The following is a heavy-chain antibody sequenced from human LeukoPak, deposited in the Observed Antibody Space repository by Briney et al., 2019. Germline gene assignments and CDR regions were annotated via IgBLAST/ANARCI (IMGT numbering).Heavy chain of an antibody. Sequence: SQTLSLTCTVSGGSMSGGGYYWSWIRQYPGKGLEWIGYIHYSGSTYYNPSLKSRVTISVDTSKNQFSLKLSSVTAADTAVYCCARALGSRWYWVDPWGQGTLVTVSS. V-gene: IGHV4-31*03. D-gene: IGHD6-13*01. CDR3: ARALGSRWYWVDP. J-gene: IGHJ5*02. CDR1: GGSMSGGGYY. CDR2: IHYSGST.